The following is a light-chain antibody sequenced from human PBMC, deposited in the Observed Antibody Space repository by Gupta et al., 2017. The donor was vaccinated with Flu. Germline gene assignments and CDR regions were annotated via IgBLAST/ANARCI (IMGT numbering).Light chain of an antibody. CDR3: HQYGSSPRT. CDR2: GAS. V-gene: IGKV3-20*01. CDR1: QSVSSSY. J-gene: IGKJ1*01. Sequence: EIVLTQSPGTLSLPPGERATLSCRASQSVSSSYLAWYQQKPGQAPRLLIYGASSRATGILDRFSGSGSGTDFTLTISRLEPEDFAVYYCHQYGSSPRTFGQGTKVEIK.